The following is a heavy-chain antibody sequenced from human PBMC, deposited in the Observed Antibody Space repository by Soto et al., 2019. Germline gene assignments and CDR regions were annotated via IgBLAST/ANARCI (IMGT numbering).Heavy chain of an antibody. Sequence: QVLLQESGPQLVNPSQPLSLTCTVSGGPVRDAYSYWTWIRQPPGKGLEWMGYLSYTGSTYYNPSLRNGASISVYASSDHYARRLQSAAVSGMAVYEFTTVLYVCFFDNWCRGTWVSVSS. CDR3: TTVLYVCFFDN. V-gene: IGHV4-30-4*01. CDR1: GGPVRDAYSY. CDR2: LSYTGST. D-gene: IGHD2-8*02. J-gene: IGHJ3*02.